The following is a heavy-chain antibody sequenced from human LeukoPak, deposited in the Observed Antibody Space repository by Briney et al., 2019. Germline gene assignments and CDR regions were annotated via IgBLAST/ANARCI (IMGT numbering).Heavy chain of an antibody. CDR2: IYTSGST. V-gene: IGHV4-4*07. J-gene: IGHJ4*02. D-gene: IGHD3-22*01. CDR3: ARSIDYYDSSGPDY. CDR1: GGSISSYY. Sequence: SETLSLTCTVSGGSISSYYWSWIRQPAGKGLEWIGRIYTSGSTNYNPSLKSRVTMSVDTSKNQFSLKLSSVTAADTAVYYCARSIDYYDSSGPDYWGQGTLVTASS.